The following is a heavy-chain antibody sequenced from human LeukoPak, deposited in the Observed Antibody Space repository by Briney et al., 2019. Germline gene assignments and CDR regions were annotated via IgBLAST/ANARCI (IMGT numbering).Heavy chain of an antibody. CDR2: MNLYSGDT. V-gene: IGHV1-8*01. J-gene: IGHJ4*02. CDR3: ARHLRNTPMLILAY. CDR1: GYSFTSYD. D-gene: IGHD5-18*01. Sequence: ASVKVSCKASGYSFTSYDINWVRQAAGQGLEWMGWMNLYSGDTDYARKFQGRITITRDTSMTTVFMELSSLRSDDTAIYFCARHLRNTPMLILAYWGQGTQVTVSS.